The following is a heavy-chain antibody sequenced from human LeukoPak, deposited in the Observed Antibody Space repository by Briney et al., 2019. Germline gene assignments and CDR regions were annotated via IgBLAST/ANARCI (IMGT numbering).Heavy chain of an antibody. Sequence: GGSLRLSCAASGFTFSSYAMSWVRQAPGKGLEWVSAISGSGGSTHYADSVKGRFTISRDNSKNTLYLQMNSLRAEDTAVYYCAKTQPVSFIVVVVADFDYWGQGTLVTVSS. CDR2: ISGSGGST. CDR3: AKTQPVSFIVVVVADFDY. D-gene: IGHD2-15*01. CDR1: GFTFSSYA. J-gene: IGHJ4*02. V-gene: IGHV3-23*01.